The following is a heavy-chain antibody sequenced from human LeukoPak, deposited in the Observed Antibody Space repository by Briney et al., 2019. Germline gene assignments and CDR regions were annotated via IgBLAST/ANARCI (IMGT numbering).Heavy chain of an antibody. CDR3: ARIVLRFLEWLPPYYYYYYMDV. J-gene: IGHJ6*03. V-gene: IGHV4-34*01. D-gene: IGHD3-3*01. Sequence: SETLSLTCAAYGGSFSGYYWSWIRQPPGKGLEWLGEINHNGSTNYNPSLKSRVTISVDASKNQFSLKLSSVTAADTAVYYCARIVLRFLEWLPPYYYYYYMDVWGKGTTVTVSS. CDR2: INHNGST. CDR1: GGSFSGYY.